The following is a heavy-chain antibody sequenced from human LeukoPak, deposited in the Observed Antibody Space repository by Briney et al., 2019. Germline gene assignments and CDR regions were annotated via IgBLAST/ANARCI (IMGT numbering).Heavy chain of an antibody. CDR2: IYSGGST. CDR3: VRGPAGYN. J-gene: IGHJ4*02. D-gene: IGHD1-1*01. CDR1: GFTVSSNH. V-gene: IGHV3-53*01. Sequence: GGSLRLSCAASGFTVSSNHMSWVRQAPGKGLEWVLVIYSGGSTDYADSVKGRFTISRDNSKNTLYLQMNSLRAEDTAVYHCVRGPAGYNWGQGTLVTVSS.